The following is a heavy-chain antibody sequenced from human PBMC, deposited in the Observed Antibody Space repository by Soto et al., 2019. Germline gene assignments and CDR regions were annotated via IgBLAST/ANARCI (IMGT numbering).Heavy chain of an antibody. J-gene: IGHJ2*01. Sequence: QVQLQESGPGLVKPSQTLSLTCTVSGGSISGGVYYWSWIRQPPGKGLEGIGYTFDSGSSYYNTSLKSRVTISVDTSKTTYSLRMSSLTAADTAVYYCASEIIPLTTDWYFDLWGRGTLVTVSS. D-gene: IGHD4-17*01. CDR3: ASEIIPLTTDWYFDL. CDR2: TFDSGSS. V-gene: IGHV4-30-4*01. CDR1: GGSISGGVYY.